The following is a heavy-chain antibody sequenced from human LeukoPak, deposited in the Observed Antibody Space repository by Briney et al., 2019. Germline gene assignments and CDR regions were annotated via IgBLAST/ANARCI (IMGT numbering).Heavy chain of an antibody. Sequence: GGSLRLSCAASGFTFSGSAMHWVRQAPGKGLEWVAVISYDGSNKYYADSVKGRFTISRDNSKNTLYLQMNSLRAEDTAVYYCAKEPWVATITGWFDPWGQGTLVTVSS. CDR1: GFTFSGSA. CDR2: ISYDGSNK. V-gene: IGHV3-30*04. J-gene: IGHJ5*02. CDR3: AKEPWVATITGWFDP. D-gene: IGHD5-24*01.